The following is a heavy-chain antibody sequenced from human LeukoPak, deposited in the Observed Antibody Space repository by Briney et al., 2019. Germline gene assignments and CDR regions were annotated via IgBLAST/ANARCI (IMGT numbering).Heavy chain of an antibody. J-gene: IGHJ6*02. V-gene: IGHV3-7*02. Sequence: PGGSLRLSCAASGFTFSNSWMSWIRQAPGQGLEWVANIKQDGSEKYYVDSVKGRFTISRDNARNSLYLQMNSLRAEDTAVYCCARGRWDTGGLHGLDVWGQGTTVTVSS. D-gene: IGHD2-8*02. CDR3: ARGRWDTGGLHGLDV. CDR2: IKQDGSEK. CDR1: GFTFSNSW.